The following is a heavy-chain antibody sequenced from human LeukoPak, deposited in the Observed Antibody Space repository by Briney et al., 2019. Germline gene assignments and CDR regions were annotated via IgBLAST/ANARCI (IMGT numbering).Heavy chain of an antibody. J-gene: IGHJ6*03. CDR3: AKMTPRSYHMDV. CDR1: GFTFSNYA. V-gene: IGHV3-23*01. Sequence: PGGSLRLSCATSGFTFSNYAINWVRQAPGKGLEWVSAFSGNDGSTYCADSVRGRFTISRDNSKHTLYLQMTSLRAEDTAVYYCAKMTPRSYHMDVWGKGTTVTVSS. CDR2: FSGNDGST.